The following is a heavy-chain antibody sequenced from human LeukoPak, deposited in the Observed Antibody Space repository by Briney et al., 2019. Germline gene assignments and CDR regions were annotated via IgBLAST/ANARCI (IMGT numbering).Heavy chain of an antibody. D-gene: IGHD6-19*01. CDR3: AKEPIPMAGGYYFDY. CDR1: AFTFSNYG. CDR2: VSYAGSTT. J-gene: IGHJ4*02. Sequence: GGSLRLSCAASAFTFSNYGMHWVRQAPGKGLEWVAVVSYAGSTTYYADSVKGRFTISRDNSKNTLYLQMNSLRAEDTAVYYCAKEPIPMAGGYYFDYWGQGTLVTVSS. V-gene: IGHV3-30*18.